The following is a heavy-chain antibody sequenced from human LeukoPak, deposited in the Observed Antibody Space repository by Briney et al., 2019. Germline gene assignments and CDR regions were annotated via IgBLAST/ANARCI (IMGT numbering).Heavy chain of an antibody. CDR2: INPNSGGT. CDR1: GYTFTGYY. J-gene: IGHJ4*02. D-gene: IGHD1-14*01. V-gene: IGHV1-2*02. Sequence: ASXXVSCKASGYTFTGYYMHWVRQAPGQGLEWMGWINPNSGGTNYAQKFQGRITITRDTSISTAYMEVSRLRSDDTAVYYCARENGPHNALDYWGQGTLVTVSS. CDR3: ARENGPHNALDY.